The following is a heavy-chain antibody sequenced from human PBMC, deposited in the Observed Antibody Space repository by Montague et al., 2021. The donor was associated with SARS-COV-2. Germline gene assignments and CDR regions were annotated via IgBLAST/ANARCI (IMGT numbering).Heavy chain of an antibody. CDR3: ARDPALYYYYMDV. Sequence: SLRLSCPASGFTFSSYSMNWVRQAPGKGLEWVSSISSSSSYIYYANSVKGRFTISRDNAKNSLYLQMNSLRAEDTAVYYCARDPALYYYYMDVWGKGTTVTVSS. CDR2: ISSSSSYI. J-gene: IGHJ6*03. V-gene: IGHV3-21*01. CDR1: GFTFSSYS.